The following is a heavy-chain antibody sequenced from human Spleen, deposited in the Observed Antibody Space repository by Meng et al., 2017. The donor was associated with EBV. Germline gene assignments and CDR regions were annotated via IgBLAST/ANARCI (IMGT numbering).Heavy chain of an antibody. J-gene: IGHJ4*02. V-gene: IGHV4-61*01. Sequence: QVQVQEAGPGLVKPSEPLSLPCSVSGDSVSSGSYYWNWIRQPPGKGLEYIGYIFYGGSTNYNPYLKSRVTISVDPSKNQFSLKLSSVTAADTAVYYCATQSRGDYGPFDYWGQGALVTVSS. CDR2: IFYGGST. CDR1: GDSVSSGSYY. CDR3: ATQSRGDYGPFDY. D-gene: IGHD4-17*01.